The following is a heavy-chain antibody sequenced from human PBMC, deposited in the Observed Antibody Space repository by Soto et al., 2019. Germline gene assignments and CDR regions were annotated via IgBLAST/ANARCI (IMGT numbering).Heavy chain of an antibody. CDR3: AKDGWDEASSFDY. D-gene: IGHD1-26*01. CDR1: GFTFSSYG. CDR2: ISYDGSNK. J-gene: IGHJ4*02. V-gene: IGHV3-30*18. Sequence: PGGSLRLSCAASGFTFSSYGMHWVRQAPGKGLEWVAVISYDGSNKYYADSVKGRFSISRDNSKNTLYMQMNSLRAEDTAVYYCAKDGWDEASSFDYWGQGTMVTVYS.